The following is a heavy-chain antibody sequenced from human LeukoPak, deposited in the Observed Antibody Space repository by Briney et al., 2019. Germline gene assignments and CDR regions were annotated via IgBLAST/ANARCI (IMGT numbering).Heavy chain of an antibody. D-gene: IGHD3-22*01. CDR3: AALLPRITMIKTDY. CDR1: GYTLTELS. J-gene: IGHJ4*02. V-gene: IGHV1-24*01. CDR2: FDPEDGET. Sequence: ASVKVSCKVSGYTLTELSMHWLRQAPGKGLEWMGGFDPEDGETIYAQKFQGRVTMTEDTSTDTAYMELSSLRSEDTAVYYCAALLPRITMIKTDYWGQGTLVTVSS.